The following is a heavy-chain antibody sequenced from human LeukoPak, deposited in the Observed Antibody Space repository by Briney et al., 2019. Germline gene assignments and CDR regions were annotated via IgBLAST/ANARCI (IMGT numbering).Heavy chain of an antibody. CDR2: ITSSGTTT. D-gene: IGHD4/OR15-4a*01. J-gene: IGHJ4*02. V-gene: IGHV3-11*01. CDR1: GFSFSDSY. CDR3: ARDPDYGDPY. Sequence: PGGSLRLSCSASGFSFSDSYMSWFRLSPEKGLEWIAYITSSGTTTEYADSGKGRFTISRVNAKNSLYLQMNSLRPEDTAVYYCARDPDYGDPYWGQGTLVTVSS.